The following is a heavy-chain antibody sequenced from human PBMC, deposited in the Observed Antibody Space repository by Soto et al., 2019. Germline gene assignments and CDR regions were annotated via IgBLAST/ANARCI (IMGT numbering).Heavy chain of an antibody. Sequence: EVQLVESGGGLVQPGRSLRLSCAASGFTFDDYAMHWVRQAPGKGLEWVSGISWNSGSIGYADSVKGRFTISRDNAKNSLYLQMNSLRAEDTALYYCAKGSQGIAAAGEFDYWGQGTLVTVSS. CDR2: ISWNSGSI. D-gene: IGHD6-13*01. J-gene: IGHJ4*02. V-gene: IGHV3-9*01. CDR3: AKGSQGIAAAGEFDY. CDR1: GFTFDDYA.